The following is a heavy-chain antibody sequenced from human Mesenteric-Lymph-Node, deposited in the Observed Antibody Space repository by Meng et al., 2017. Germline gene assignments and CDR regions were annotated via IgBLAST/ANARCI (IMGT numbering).Heavy chain of an antibody. D-gene: IGHD6-19*01. J-gene: IGHJ4*02. CDR2: IYYTGST. Sequence: VWRKVSGPGLVKPSQALFPTCTVSGGSINSGDYDWSWIRQPPGKGLEWIGYIYYTGSTYYNPSLKSRVTISVDKSKNQFSLNLSSVTAADTAVYYCARVGQWLPIDYWGQGTLVTVSS. V-gene: IGHV4-30-4*01. CDR1: GGSINSGDYD. CDR3: ARVGQWLPIDY.